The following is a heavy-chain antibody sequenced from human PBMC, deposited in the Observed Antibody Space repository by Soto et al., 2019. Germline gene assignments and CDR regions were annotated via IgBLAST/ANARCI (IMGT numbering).Heavy chain of an antibody. J-gene: IGHJ4*02. CDR1: VGSISSGGYS. CDR3: ARFIAAAGYYYFDY. Sequence: SETLSLTCAFSVGSISSGGYSWSWIRQPPGKGLEWIGYIYHSGSTYYNPSLKSRVTISVDRSKNQFSLKLSSVTAADTAVYYCARFIAAAGYYYFDYWGQGTLVTVSS. CDR2: IYHSGST. D-gene: IGHD6-13*01. V-gene: IGHV4-30-2*01.